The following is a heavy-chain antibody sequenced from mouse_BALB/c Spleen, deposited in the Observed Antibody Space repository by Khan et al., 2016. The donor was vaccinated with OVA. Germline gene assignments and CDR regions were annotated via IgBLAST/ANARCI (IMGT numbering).Heavy chain of an antibody. CDR2: INTYTGEP. Sequence: QIQLVQSGPELRKPGETVKISCKASGYTFTNFGMNWVKQAPGKGLKWMGWINTYTGEPTYADDFKGRFAFSLETSATTVYLQINNLKNEDTGTYFCSRPPYFSYVMVYWGQGTSVTVSS. J-gene: IGHJ4*01. CDR1: GYTFTNFG. CDR3: SRPPYFSYVMVY. V-gene: IGHV9-3-1*01. D-gene: IGHD2-10*01.